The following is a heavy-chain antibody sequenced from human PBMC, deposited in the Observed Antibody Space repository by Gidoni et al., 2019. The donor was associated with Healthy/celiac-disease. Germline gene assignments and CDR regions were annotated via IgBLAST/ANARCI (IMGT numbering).Heavy chain of an antibody. D-gene: IGHD1-1*01. CDR2: IYYSGST. CDR3: ARELERRGANWFDP. J-gene: IGHJ5*02. V-gene: IGHV4-61*01. Sequence: QVQLQESGPGLVKPSETLSLTCTVSGGSVSSGSYYWSWIRQPPGKGLEWIGYIYYSGSTNYNPSLKSRVTISVDTSKNQFSLKLSSVTAADTAVYYCARELERRGANWFDPWGQGTLVTVSS. CDR1: GGSVSSGSYY.